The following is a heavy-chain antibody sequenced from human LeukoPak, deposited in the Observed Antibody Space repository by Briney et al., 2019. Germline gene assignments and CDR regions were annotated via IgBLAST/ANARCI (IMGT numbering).Heavy chain of an antibody. Sequence: GGSLRLSCAASGFTFSNYGMHWVRQAPDKGLEWVAVIWYDGSNKYYVDSVKGRFTISRDNSKNTLYLQMNSLRAEDTAVYYCARVVEPTADYYCYGMDVWGQGTTVTVSS. CDR2: IWYDGSNK. CDR1: GFTFSNYG. J-gene: IGHJ6*02. D-gene: IGHD1-26*01. CDR3: ARVVEPTADYYCYGMDV. V-gene: IGHV3-33*01.